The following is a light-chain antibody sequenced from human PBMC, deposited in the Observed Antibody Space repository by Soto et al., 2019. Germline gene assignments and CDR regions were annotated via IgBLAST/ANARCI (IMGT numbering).Light chain of an antibody. Sequence: IHLTPSPSCLSASLLYRFTITFRASQSISSYLNWYQQKPGKAPKLLIYAASSLQSGVPSRFSGSGSGTDFTLTISSLQPEDFATYYCQQSYSTPYTFGQGTRLEIK. J-gene: IGKJ5*01. V-gene: IGKV1-39*01. CDR1: QSISSY. CDR3: QQSYSTPYT. CDR2: AAS.